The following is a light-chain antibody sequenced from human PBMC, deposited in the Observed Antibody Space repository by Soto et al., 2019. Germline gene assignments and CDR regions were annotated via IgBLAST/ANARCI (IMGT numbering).Light chain of an antibody. J-gene: IGKJ1*01. V-gene: IGKV1-5*03. Sequence: DIQMTQSPSTLSGSVGDRVTITCRASQTISSWLARYQQKPGKAPKLLIYKASSLETGVPSRFSGSGSGTEFTLTINSLQPDDSATYYCQQYHTYWWTFGQGTKVDIK. CDR2: KAS. CDR3: QQYHTYWWT. CDR1: QTISSW.